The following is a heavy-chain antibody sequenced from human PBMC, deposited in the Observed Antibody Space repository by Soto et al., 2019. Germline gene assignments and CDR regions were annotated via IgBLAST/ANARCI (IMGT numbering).Heavy chain of an antibody. Sequence: SETLSLTCAVSGGSISSGGYSWSWIRQPPGKGLEWIGYIYHSGSTYYNPSLKSRVTISVDRSKNQFSLKLSSVTAADTAVYYCAREGCGGDCIDYWGQGTLVTVSS. CDR1: GGSISSGGYS. CDR3: AREGCGGDCIDY. CDR2: IYHSGST. J-gene: IGHJ4*02. D-gene: IGHD2-21*02. V-gene: IGHV4-30-2*01.